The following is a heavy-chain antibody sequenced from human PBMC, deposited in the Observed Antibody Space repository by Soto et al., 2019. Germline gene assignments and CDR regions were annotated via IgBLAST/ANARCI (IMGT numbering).Heavy chain of an antibody. CDR2: ITASGGYT. Sequence: EVQLLESGGGLVQPGGSLRLSCAASGFTFSSSAMLWVRQAPWKGLEWVSAITASGGYTSYTDSVKGRFTISRDNSKNTLFLQINSLRAEDTALYYCATGRYCSSAACLAAEWGQGTLITVSS. CDR3: ATGRYCSSAACLAAE. CDR1: GFTFSSSA. D-gene: IGHD2-2*01. V-gene: IGHV3-23*01. J-gene: IGHJ4*02.